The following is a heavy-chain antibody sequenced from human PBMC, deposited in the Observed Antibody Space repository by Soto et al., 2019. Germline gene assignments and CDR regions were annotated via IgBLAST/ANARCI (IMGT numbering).Heavy chain of an antibody. V-gene: IGHV3-23*01. J-gene: IGHJ5*02. CDR2: ISGSGGST. Sequence: EVQLLESGGGLVQPGGSLRLSCAASGFTFSSYAMSWVRQAPGKGLEWVSAISGSGGSTYYADSVKGRFTISRDNSKNTLYLRMNSLRAEDTAVYYCAKDRNRGFGFDPWGQGTLVTVSS. CDR3: AKDRNRGFGFDP. CDR1: GFTFSSYA. D-gene: IGHD3-10*01.